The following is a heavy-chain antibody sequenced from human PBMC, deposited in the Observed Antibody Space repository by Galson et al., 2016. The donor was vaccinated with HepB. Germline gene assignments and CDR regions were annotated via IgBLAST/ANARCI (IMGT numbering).Heavy chain of an antibody. CDR3: ATRVHDDNGHFIMDY. D-gene: IGHD4-17*01. J-gene: IGHJ4*02. CDR1: GGSFGSTNW. Sequence: SETLSLTCAVSGGSFGSTNWWTWVRQSPGKGLEWIGEIYRSGTTNFNPSLRSRVTISLDNSKNQFSLNLHSVTAADTAVYYWATRVHDDNGHFIMDYWGPAALVTVSS. V-gene: IGHV4-4*02. CDR2: IYRSGTT.